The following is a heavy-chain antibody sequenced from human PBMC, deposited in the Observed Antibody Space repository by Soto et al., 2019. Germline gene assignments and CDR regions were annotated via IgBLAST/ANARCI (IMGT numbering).Heavy chain of an antibody. CDR2: ISAYNGNT. Sequence: GASVKVSCKASGYTFTSYGISWVRQAPGQGLEWMGWISAYNGNTNYALKLQGRVTMTTDTSTSTAYMELRSLRSDDTAVYYCAREDSSGYYYLSYYFDYWGQGTLVTVSS. D-gene: IGHD3-22*01. J-gene: IGHJ4*02. CDR1: GYTFTSYG. V-gene: IGHV1-18*04. CDR3: AREDSSGYYYLSYYFDY.